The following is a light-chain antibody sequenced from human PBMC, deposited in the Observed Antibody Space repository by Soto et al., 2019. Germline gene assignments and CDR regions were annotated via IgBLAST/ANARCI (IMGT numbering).Light chain of an antibody. V-gene: IGKV3-15*01. Sequence: EIVLTQSPGTLSLSPVEIATLSCRASQSVSSSYLAWYQQKPGQAPKLLIYGASIRATGIPARFSGSGSGTEFTLTIRSLQSEDFGVYYCQQYNDWPPYTFGQGTTGDIK. CDR2: GAS. CDR1: QSVSSSY. CDR3: QQYNDWPPYT. J-gene: IGKJ2*01.